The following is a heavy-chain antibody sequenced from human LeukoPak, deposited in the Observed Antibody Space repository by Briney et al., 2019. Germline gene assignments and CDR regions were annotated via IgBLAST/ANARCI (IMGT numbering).Heavy chain of an antibody. V-gene: IGHV4-34*01. CDR1: GGSFSGYY. CDR2: INHSGTT. Sequence: SETLSLTCAVYGGSFSGYYWSWIRQPPGNGLEWIGEINHSGTTNYNPSLKSRVTISVDTSKNQFSLKLSSVTAADTAVYYCARTRAVSGRCNNWFDPWGQGTLVTVSS. J-gene: IGHJ5*02. CDR3: ARTRAVSGRCNNWFDP. D-gene: IGHD2-15*01.